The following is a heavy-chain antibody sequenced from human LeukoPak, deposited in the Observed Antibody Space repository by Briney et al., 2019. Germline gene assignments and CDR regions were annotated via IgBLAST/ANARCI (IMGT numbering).Heavy chain of an antibody. CDR3: AKSLFTSAHGSGRAFDI. D-gene: IGHD3-10*01. J-gene: IGHJ3*02. Sequence: PAGGSLRLSCAASGFTFSSYAMSWVRQAPGKGLERVSAISGSGGRTYYPDSVKGRFTISRDNSKNTLYLQMNSLRADDTAVYYCAKSLFTSAHGSGRAFDIWGQGTMVTVSS. CDR2: ISGSGGRT. CDR1: GFTFSSYA. V-gene: IGHV3-23*01.